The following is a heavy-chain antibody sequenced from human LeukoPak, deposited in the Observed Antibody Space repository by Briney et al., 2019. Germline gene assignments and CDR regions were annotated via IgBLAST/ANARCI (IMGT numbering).Heavy chain of an antibody. J-gene: IGHJ4*02. CDR3: ARAYGYYKPEFDY. V-gene: IGHV1-46*01. CDR2: ITPSGGST. D-gene: IGHD5-18*01. Sequence: ASVKVSCEASGYTFTNYYMHWVRQAPGQGLEWMGIITPSGGSTSYAQKFQGRVTMTRDMSTGTVYMELSSLRSEDTAVYYCARAYGYYKPEFDYWGQGTLVTVSS. CDR1: GYTFTNYY.